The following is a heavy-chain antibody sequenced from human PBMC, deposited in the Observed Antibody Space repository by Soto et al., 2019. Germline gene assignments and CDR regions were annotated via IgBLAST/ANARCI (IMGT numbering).Heavy chain of an antibody. Sequence: SETLSLTCAVSGGSISSGGYSWSWIRQPPGKGLEWIGYIYHSGSTYYNPSLKSRVTISVDRSKNQFSLKLSSVTAADTAVYYCARDGDGSGRHFDYWGQGTLVTVSS. CDR3: ARDGDGSGRHFDY. V-gene: IGHV4-30-2*01. D-gene: IGHD3-10*01. CDR2: IYHSGST. J-gene: IGHJ4*02. CDR1: GGSISSGGYS.